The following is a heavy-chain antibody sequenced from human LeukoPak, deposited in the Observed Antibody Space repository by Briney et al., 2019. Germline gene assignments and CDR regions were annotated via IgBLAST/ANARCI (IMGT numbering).Heavy chain of an antibody. CDR1: GGSFSGYY. V-gene: IGHV4-34*01. CDR2: INHSGST. D-gene: IGHD6-6*01. CDR3: ARACRVAARPYYYYYMDV. Sequence: SETLSLTCAVSGGSFSGYYWSWIRQPPGKGLEWIGEINHSGSTNYNPSLKSRVTISVDTSKNQFSLKLSSVTAADTAVYYCARACRVAARPYYYYYMDVWGKGTTVTVSS. J-gene: IGHJ6*03.